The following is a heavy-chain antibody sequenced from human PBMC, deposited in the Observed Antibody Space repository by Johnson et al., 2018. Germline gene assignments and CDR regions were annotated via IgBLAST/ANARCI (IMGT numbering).Heavy chain of an antibody. J-gene: IGHJ3*02. CDR2: IKQDGSEK. CDR3: ARDRIAALDAFDI. D-gene: IGHD6-6*01. Sequence: EVQLVESGGGLVQPGGSXRLSCAASGFTFSSYWMSWVRQAPGKGLEWVANIKQDGSEKYYVDSVKGRFTISRDNAKNSLYLQMNSLRAEDTAVYYCARDRIAALDAFDIWGQGTMVTVSS. CDR1: GFTFSSYW. V-gene: IGHV3-7*01.